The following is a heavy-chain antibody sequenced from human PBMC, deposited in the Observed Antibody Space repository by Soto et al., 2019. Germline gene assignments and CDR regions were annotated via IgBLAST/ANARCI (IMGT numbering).Heavy chain of an antibody. J-gene: IGHJ6*04. CDR1: GGSFSGYY. V-gene: IGHV4-34*01. D-gene: IGHD1-1*01. CDR3: ARGRTTTINYYSHGMDV. CDR2: INHSGST. Sequence: PSETLSLTCAVYGGSFSGYYWSWIRQPPGKGLEWIGEINHSGSTNYNPSLKSRVTISVDTSKNQFSLKLSSVTAADTAVYYCARGRTTTINYYSHGMDVCGEGTTVTVSS.